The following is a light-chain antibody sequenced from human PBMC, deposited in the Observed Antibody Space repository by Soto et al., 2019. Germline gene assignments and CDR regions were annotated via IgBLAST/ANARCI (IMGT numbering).Light chain of an antibody. CDR2: DAS. J-gene: IGKJ1*01. CDR1: QSISSW. CDR3: QQYNSYLWT. V-gene: IGKV1-5*01. Sequence: IHMTDAPSTLSASVVDRVTITCLASQSISSWLAWYQQKPGKAPKLLIYDASSLESGVPSRFSGSGSGTEFTLTISSLQPDDFATYYCQQYNSYLWTFGQGTKVDIK.